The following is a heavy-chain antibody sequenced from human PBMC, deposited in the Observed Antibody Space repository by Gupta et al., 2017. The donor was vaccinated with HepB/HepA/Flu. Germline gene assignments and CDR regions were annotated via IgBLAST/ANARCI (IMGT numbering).Heavy chain of an antibody. CDR1: GGSISSSSYY. D-gene: IGHD6-6*01. Sequence: QLQLQESGPGLVKPSETLSLTCTVSGGSISSSSYYWGWIRQPPGKGLEWIGSIYYSGSTYYNPSLKSRVTISVDTSKNQFSLKLSSVTAADTAVYYCARLNAGPSSSSWEHSYWFDPWGQGTLVTVSS. CDR3: ARLNAGPSSSSWEHSYWFDP. CDR2: IYYSGST. J-gene: IGHJ5*02. V-gene: IGHV4-39*01.